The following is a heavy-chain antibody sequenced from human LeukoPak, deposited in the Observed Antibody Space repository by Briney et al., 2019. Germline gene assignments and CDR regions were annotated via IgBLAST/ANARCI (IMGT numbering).Heavy chain of an antibody. V-gene: IGHV1-2*06. J-gene: IGHJ4*02. CDR1: GYTFTGYY. D-gene: IGHD4-17*01. Sequence: ASVKVSCKASGYTFTGYYMHWVRQAPGQGLEWMGRINPNNGGTNYAQKFQERVTITRDMSTSTAYMELSSLRSEDTAVYYCAAHDYGDQGLDYWGQGTLVTVSS. CDR2: INPNNGGT. CDR3: AAHDYGDQGLDY.